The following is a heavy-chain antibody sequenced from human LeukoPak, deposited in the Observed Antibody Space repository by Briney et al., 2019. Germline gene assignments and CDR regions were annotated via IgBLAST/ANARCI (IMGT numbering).Heavy chain of an antibody. Sequence: PSETLSRTCAGSGGSFSGYYWVWLRRPPGKGLEWIGEINHGESTNYNRSLTSRATFSVDTSKHQFSLQLTSVTAADTAVYHCARAPTYYYDTSGYYPSTYYGMDVWGQGTTVIVSS. CDR3: ARAPTYYYDTSGYYPSTYYGMDV. V-gene: IGHV4-34*01. D-gene: IGHD3-22*01. J-gene: IGHJ6*02. CDR2: INHGEST. CDR1: GGSFSGYY.